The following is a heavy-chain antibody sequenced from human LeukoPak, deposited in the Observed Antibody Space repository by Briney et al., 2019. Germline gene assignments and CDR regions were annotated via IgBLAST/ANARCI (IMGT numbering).Heavy chain of an antibody. D-gene: IGHD3-22*01. Sequence: PGGSLRLSCAASGFTLSSYAMSWVRQAPGKGLEWVSGISWNSGSIGYADSVKGRFTISRDNAKNSLYLQMNSLRAEDTALYYCAKAAYTGYPRTYYYDSSGYYLFDYWGQGTLVTVSS. CDR2: ISWNSGSI. CDR1: GFTLSSYA. J-gene: IGHJ4*01. V-gene: IGHV3-9*01. CDR3: AKAAYTGYPRTYYYDSSGYYLFDY.